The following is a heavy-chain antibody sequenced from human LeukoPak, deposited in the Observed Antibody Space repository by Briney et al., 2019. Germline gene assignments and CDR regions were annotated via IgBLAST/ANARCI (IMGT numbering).Heavy chain of an antibody. D-gene: IGHD1-26*01. CDR2: IYYSGST. Sequence: SETLSLTCTVSGGSISSGGYYRSWIRQHPGKGLEWIGYIYYSGSTYYNPSLKSRVTISVDTSKNQFSLKLSSVTAADTAVYYCARVARGYSGSEELDYWGQGTLVTVSS. V-gene: IGHV4-31*03. CDR1: GGSISSGGYY. J-gene: IGHJ4*02. CDR3: ARVARGYSGSEELDY.